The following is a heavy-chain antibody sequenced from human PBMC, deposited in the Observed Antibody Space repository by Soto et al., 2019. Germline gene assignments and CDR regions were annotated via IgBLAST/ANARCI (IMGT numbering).Heavy chain of an antibody. CDR3: ARRGYGPGFPYYYGMDV. J-gene: IGHJ6*02. CDR1: GGSMSSYY. V-gene: IGHV4-59*01. Sequence: QVQLQESGPGLVKPSETLSLTCTVSGGSMSSYYWSWIRQPPGKGLEWIGYIYYSGSTNYNPSLKIRVTMSVDTPKNQFSLKLSSVTAADTAVYYCARRGYGPGFPYYYGMDVWGQGTTVTVSS. CDR2: IYYSGST. D-gene: IGHD3-10*01.